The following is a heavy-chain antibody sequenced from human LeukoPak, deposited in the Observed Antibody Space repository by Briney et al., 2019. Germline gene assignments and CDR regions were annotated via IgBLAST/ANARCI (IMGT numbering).Heavy chain of an antibody. V-gene: IGHV4-59*01. CDR1: GGSISSYY. CDR3: ARGPYSGSYEFDY. Sequence: ETLSLTCTVSGGSISSYYWSWLRQPPGKGLEWIGYIYYSGSTNYNLSLKSRVTISVDTSKNQFSLKLGSVTAADTAVYYCARGPYSGSYEFDYWGQGTLVTVSS. J-gene: IGHJ4*02. CDR2: IYYSGST. D-gene: IGHD1-26*01.